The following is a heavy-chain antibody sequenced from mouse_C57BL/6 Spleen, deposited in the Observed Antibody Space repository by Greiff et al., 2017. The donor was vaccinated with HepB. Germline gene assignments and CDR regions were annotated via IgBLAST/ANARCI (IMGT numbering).Heavy chain of an antibody. J-gene: IGHJ2*01. V-gene: IGHV1-50*01. CDR2: IDPSDSYT. CDR1: GYTFTSYW. CDR3: ARGDDGYYGY. Sequence: QVQLKQPGAELVKPGASVKLSCKASGYTFTSYWMQWVKQRPGQGLEWIGEIDPSDSYTNYNQKFKGKATLTVDTSSSTAYMQLSSLTSEDSAVYCCARGDDGYYGYWGQGTTLTVSS. D-gene: IGHD2-3*01.